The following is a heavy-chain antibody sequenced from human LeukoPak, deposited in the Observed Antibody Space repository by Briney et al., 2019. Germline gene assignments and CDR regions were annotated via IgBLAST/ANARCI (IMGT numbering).Heavy chain of an antibody. Sequence: GSLRLSCAASGFTFSNYAMSWVRQAPGKGLEWVSTISGSVGTTYYADSVKGRFTISRDNAKNSLYLQMNSLRAEDTAVYYCARDLPYYDFWSGYYSPDAFDIWDQGTMVTVSS. CDR3: ARDLPYYDFWSGYYSPDAFDI. CDR1: GFTFSNYA. D-gene: IGHD3-3*01. J-gene: IGHJ3*02. V-gene: IGHV3-23*01. CDR2: ISGSVGTT.